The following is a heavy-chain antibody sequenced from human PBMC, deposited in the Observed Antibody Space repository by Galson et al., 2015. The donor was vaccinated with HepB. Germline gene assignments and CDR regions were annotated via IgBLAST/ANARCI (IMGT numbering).Heavy chain of an antibody. J-gene: IGHJ3*02. V-gene: IGHV1-46*01. CDR1: GYTFTSYY. CDR2: INPSGGST. Sequence: SVKVSCKASGYTFTSYYMHWVRQAPGQGLEWMGIINPSGGSTSYAQKFQGRVTMTRDTSTSTVYMELSSLRSEDTAVYYCARDQGIESSGHAFDIWGQGTMVTVSS. CDR3: ARDQGIESSGHAFDI. D-gene: IGHD3-22*01.